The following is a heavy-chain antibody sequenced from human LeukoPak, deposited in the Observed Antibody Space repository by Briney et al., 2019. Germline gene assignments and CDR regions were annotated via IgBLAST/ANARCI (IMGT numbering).Heavy chain of an antibody. CDR1: GYTFSSYD. Sequence: ASVKVSCKASGYTFSSYDIAWVRQAPGQGLEWMGWISHYNGKTNYAQKFQGRVTMTTDTSTSTDYMELRSPRSDDTAVYYCARGENGQVDYWGQGTLVTVSS. V-gene: IGHV1-18*01. CDR3: ARGENGQVDY. J-gene: IGHJ4*02. CDR2: ISHYNGKT.